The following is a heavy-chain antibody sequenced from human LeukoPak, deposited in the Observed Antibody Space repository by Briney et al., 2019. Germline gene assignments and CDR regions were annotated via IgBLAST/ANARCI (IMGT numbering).Heavy chain of an antibody. V-gene: IGHV4-59*08. CDR3: ARAELAPILFDP. CDR2: IYYSGST. J-gene: IGHJ5*02. Sequence: PSETLSLTCTVSGGSISSHYWSWIRQPPGKGLEWIGYIYYSGSTNYNPSLKSRVSISLDTSRNQFSLKLKFVTAADTAVYYCARAELAPILFDPWGQGTLVTVSS. D-gene: IGHD6-13*01. CDR1: GGSISSHY.